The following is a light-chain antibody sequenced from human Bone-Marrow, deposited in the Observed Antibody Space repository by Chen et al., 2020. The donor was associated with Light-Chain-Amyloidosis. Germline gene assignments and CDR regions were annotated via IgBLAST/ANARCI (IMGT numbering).Light chain of an antibody. J-gene: IGLJ2*01. V-gene: IGLV2-23*02. CDR3: CSYAGSSTLV. Sequence: QSALTQPASASGSPGQSITISCTGTSRDVGSYNLVSWYQQHPGKAPQLMIYEVTKRPSGVSNRFSGSKSGNTASLTISGLQTEDEADYYCCSYAGSSTLVFGGGTKLTVL. CDR1: SRDVGSYNL. CDR2: EVT.